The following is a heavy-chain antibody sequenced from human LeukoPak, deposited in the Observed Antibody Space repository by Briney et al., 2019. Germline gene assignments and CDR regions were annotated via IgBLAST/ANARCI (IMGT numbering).Heavy chain of an antibody. Sequence: GRSLRLSCAASGFTFSSYAMHWVRQAPGKGLEWVAVISYDGSNKYYADSVKGRFTISRDNSKNTLYLQMNSLRAEDTAVYYCARDDAAVAVVYWGQGTLVTVSS. CDR2: ISYDGSNK. CDR1: GFTFSSYA. CDR3: ARDDAAVAVVY. D-gene: IGHD6-19*01. J-gene: IGHJ4*02. V-gene: IGHV3-30-3*01.